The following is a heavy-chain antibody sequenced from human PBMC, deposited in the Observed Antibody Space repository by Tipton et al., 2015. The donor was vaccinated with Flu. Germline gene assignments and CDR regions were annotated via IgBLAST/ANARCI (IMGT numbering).Heavy chain of an antibody. V-gene: IGHV4-38-2*01. CDR1: GDSIRSSGYY. Sequence: LRLSCVVSGDSIRSSGYYWGWIRQPPGKGLEWIGNTFHSGETYLNPSLKSRVTISIDTSRNQFSLRLSSVTAADTAVYYCARRDYSNYASEPKNWFDPWGQGALVTVSS. D-gene: IGHD4-11*01. CDR2: TFHSGET. CDR3: ARRDYSNYASEPKNWFDP. J-gene: IGHJ5*02.